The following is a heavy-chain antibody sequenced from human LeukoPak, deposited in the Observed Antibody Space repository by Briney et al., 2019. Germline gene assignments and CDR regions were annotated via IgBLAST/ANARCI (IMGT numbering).Heavy chain of an antibody. V-gene: IGHV4-59*01. D-gene: IGHD3-10*01. Sequence: EPSETLSLTCTVSGGSISTYYWGWIRQPPGKGLEWIGYIYYSGSTKYNPSLKSRVTISVETSKNQFSLKLTSVTAADTAVYYCARGSSGTYSSWVDYWGQGTLVTVSS. J-gene: IGHJ4*02. CDR3: ARGSSGTYSSWVDY. CDR1: GGSISTYY. CDR2: IYYSGST.